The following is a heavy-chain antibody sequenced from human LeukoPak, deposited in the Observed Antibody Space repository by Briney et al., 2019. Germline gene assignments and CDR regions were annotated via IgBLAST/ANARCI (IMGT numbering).Heavy chain of an antibody. D-gene: IGHD3-22*01. V-gene: IGHV3-23*01. CDR2: IRASGGAT. J-gene: IGHJ4*02. Sequence: QPGGSLRLSCAASGFTFKKYDVTWVRQAPGKGLEWVSGIRASGGATYYADSVKGRFTISRDNSKNTLYLQMNSLRAEDTAVYYCAKDQDYDSSGYYRLWGQGTLVTVSS. CDR3: AKDQDYDSSGYYRL. CDR1: GFTFKKYD.